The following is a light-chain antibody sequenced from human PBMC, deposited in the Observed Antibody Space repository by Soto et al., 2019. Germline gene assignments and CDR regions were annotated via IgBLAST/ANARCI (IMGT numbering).Light chain of an antibody. J-gene: IGLJ2*01. CDR3: QSYDSSLSGVV. CDR2: DNS. CDR1: SSNIGAGYD. Sequence: QSVLTQPPSVSGAPGQSVTISCTGSSSNIGAGYDVHWYQQLPGTAPKLLIYDNSNRPSGVPDRFSGSKSGTSASLAITGLQAEDEADYYCQSYDSSLSGVVCGGGTKLTVL. V-gene: IGLV1-40*01.